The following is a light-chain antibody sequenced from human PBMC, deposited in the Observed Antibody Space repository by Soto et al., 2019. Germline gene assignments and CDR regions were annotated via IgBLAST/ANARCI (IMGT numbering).Light chain of an antibody. CDR2: EVS. J-gene: IGLJ2*01. Sequence: QSALTQPASVSGSPGQSITISCTGTSSDVGRYNYVSWYQHHPGKAPKVMIFEVSNRPSGVSNRFSGSKSGNTASLTISGLQAEDEADYYCSSYTSSPTVVFGGGTKLTVL. CDR1: SSDVGRYNY. CDR3: SSYTSSPTVV. V-gene: IGLV2-14*01.